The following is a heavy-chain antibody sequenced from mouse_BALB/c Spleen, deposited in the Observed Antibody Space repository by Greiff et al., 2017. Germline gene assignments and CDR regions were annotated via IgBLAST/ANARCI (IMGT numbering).Heavy chain of an antibody. Sequence: VQGVESGPGLVAPSQSLSITCTVSGFSLTGYGVNWVRQPPGKGLEWLGMIWGDGSTDYNSALKSRLSISKDNSKSQVFLKMNSLQTDDTARYYCARAYYYGSDAMDYWGQGTSVTVSS. CDR2: IWGDGST. V-gene: IGHV2-6-7*01. CDR3: ARAYYYGSDAMDY. J-gene: IGHJ4*01. D-gene: IGHD1-1*01. CDR1: GFSLTGYG.